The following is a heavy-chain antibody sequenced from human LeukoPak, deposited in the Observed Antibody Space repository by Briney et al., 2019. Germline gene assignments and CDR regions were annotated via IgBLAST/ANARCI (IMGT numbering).Heavy chain of an antibody. CDR3: ARDRAVAGIVSY. D-gene: IGHD6-19*01. J-gene: IGHJ4*02. CDR2: INPNSGGT. V-gene: IGHV1-2*02. CDR1: GYTFTGYY. Sequence: ASVKVSCKASGYTFTGYYMHWVRQAPGQGLEWMGWINPNSGGTNYAQKFQGRVTMTRDTFISTAYMELSRLRSDDTAVYYCARDRAVAGIVSYWGQGTLVTVSS.